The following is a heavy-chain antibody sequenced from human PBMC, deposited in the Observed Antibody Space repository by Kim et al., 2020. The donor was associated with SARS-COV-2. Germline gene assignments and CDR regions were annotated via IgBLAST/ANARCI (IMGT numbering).Heavy chain of an antibody. D-gene: IGHD6-13*01. J-gene: IGHJ6*02. V-gene: IGHV3-23*01. Sequence: GGSLRLSCAASGFTFSSYAMSWVRQAPGKGLEWVSAISGSGGSTYYADSVKGRFTISRDNSKNTLYLQMNSLRAEDTAVYYCAKASGPAGIYYYYGMDVWGQGTTVTVSS. CDR2: ISGSGGST. CDR1: GFTFSSYA. CDR3: AKASGPAGIYYYYGMDV.